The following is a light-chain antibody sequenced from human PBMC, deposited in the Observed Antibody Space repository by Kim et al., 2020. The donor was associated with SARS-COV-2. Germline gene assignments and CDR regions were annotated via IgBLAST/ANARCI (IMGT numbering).Light chain of an antibody. Sequence: LTITSTGSSSNSGAGNVLHWSQQLPGTAPKLLIYANSNRPSGVPDRFSGSKSGTSASLAITGLQAEDEADYYCQSYDSSLSGFVVFGGGTQLTVL. CDR3: QSYDSSLSGFVV. V-gene: IGLV1-40*01. J-gene: IGLJ2*01. CDR1: SSNSGAGNV. CDR2: ANS.